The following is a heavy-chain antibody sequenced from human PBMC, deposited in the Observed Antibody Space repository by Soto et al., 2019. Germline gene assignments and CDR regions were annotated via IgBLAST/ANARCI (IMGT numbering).Heavy chain of an antibody. CDR3: AVGVFTMVRGAFDY. D-gene: IGHD3-10*01. Sequence: GGSLRLSCAASGFTFSSYGMHWVRQAPGKGLEWVAVISYDGSNKYYADSVKGRFTISRDNSKNTLYLQMNSLRAEDTAVYYCAVGVFTMVRGAFDYWGQGTLVTVSS. J-gene: IGHJ4*02. CDR2: ISYDGSNK. CDR1: GFTFSSYG. V-gene: IGHV3-30*03.